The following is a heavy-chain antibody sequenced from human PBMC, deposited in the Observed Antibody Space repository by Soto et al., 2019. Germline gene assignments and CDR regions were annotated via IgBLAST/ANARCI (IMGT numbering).Heavy chain of an antibody. J-gene: IGHJ6*02. D-gene: IGHD3-16*01. Sequence: GGSLRLSCTASGLTFSAYATTWHSWVRQAPGKGLEWVSTISDSAGSTYYADSVKGRFTFSRDNSKTTLCLQMNSLRAEDTAVYFCTCGGVSVMDVWGQGTTVTVSS. CDR1: GLTFSAYA. CDR2: ISDSAGST. V-gene: IGHV3-23*01. CDR3: TCGGVSVMDV.